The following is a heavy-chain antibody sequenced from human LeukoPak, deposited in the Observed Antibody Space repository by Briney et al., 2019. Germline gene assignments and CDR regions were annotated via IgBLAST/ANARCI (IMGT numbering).Heavy chain of an antibody. V-gene: IGHV3-48*03. CDR1: GFAFSSYE. J-gene: IGHJ5*02. CDR3: SSAYGGLLDH. CDR2: ISSNADTI. Sequence: GGSLRLSCAASGFAFSSYEMNWVRQAPGKGLEWVSYISSNADTIYYAESVKGRFTISRDNAKKSLYLQMHSLRVEDTAVYYCSSAYGGLLDHWGQGTLVTVSS. D-gene: IGHD3-16*01.